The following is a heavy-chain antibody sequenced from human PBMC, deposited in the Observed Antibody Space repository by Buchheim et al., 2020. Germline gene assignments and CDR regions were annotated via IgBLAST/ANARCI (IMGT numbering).Heavy chain of an antibody. CDR1: GFTFSSYA. CDR2: ISGSGGST. Sequence: EVQLLESGGGLVQPGGSLRLSCAASGFTFSSYAMSWVRQAPGKGLEWVSAISGSGGSTYYADSVKGRVTISSDNSKNTLYLQMNSLRAEDTAVYYCAKDQYVDTAMEKRYYYYGMDVWGQGTT. J-gene: IGHJ6*02. CDR3: AKDQYVDTAMEKRYYYYGMDV. V-gene: IGHV3-23*01. D-gene: IGHD5-18*01.